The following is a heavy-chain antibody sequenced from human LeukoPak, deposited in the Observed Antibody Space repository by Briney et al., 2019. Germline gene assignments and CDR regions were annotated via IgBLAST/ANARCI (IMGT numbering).Heavy chain of an antibody. Sequence: ASVKVSCKASGYTFTSYYMHWVRQAPGQGLEWMGIINPSGGSTSYAQKFQGRVTMTRDTSISTAYMELSRLRSDDTAVYYCARGEFLDSSGYFVDYWGQGTLVTVSS. V-gene: IGHV1-46*01. D-gene: IGHD3-22*01. CDR2: INPSGGST. CDR1: GYTFTSYY. CDR3: ARGEFLDSSGYFVDY. J-gene: IGHJ4*02.